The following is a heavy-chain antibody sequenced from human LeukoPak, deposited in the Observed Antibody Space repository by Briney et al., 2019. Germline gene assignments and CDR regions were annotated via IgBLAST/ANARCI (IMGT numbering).Heavy chain of an antibody. Sequence: PSETLSLTCPVSGGSISNDYWSCLRQPPGQGLEWIGYVYYSGSTNYNPSLKSRVTVSVDTSKKQFSLKLSSVTAADTAVYYCAREGIVGTTIDRWGQGTLVTVSS. D-gene: IGHD1-26*01. CDR1: GGSISNDY. CDR3: AREGIVGTTIDR. J-gene: IGHJ5*02. V-gene: IGHV4-59*01. CDR2: VYYSGST.